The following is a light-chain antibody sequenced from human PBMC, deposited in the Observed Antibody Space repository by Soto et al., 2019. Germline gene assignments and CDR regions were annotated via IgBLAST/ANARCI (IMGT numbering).Light chain of an antibody. Sequence: DIQMTQSPSSLSTSVGERVTITCQASQDISNSLNWYQQKPGKAPNLLIYEASKLQTGVTSRFSGGGSGTHVTFTISNLQPEDIATYYCQHYDNLPRYTVGRGTKLEIK. CDR1: QDISNS. V-gene: IGKV1-33*01. CDR2: EAS. J-gene: IGKJ2*01. CDR3: QHYDNLPRYT.